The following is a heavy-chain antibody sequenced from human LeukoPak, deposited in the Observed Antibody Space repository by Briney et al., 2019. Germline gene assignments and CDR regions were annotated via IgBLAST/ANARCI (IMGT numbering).Heavy chain of an antibody. CDR2: IDIRSGHT. Sequence: LSLTCTVSGGSISSSSYYWGWIRQPPGKGLEWLGYIDIRSGHTNYAESVKGRFTISRDNAENSLYLQMNSLRTEDTAVYYCARMYYYYDSSDYFPGDPLFDYWGQGMLVAVSS. D-gene: IGHD3-22*01. J-gene: IGHJ4*02. CDR3: ARMYYYYDSSDYFPGDPLFDY. V-gene: IGHV3-11*06. CDR1: GGSISSSSYY.